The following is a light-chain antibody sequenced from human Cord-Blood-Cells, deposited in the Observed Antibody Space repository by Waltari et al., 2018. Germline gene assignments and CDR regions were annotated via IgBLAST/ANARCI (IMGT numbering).Light chain of an antibody. CDR3: NSRDSSGNHVV. CDR2: GKN. CDR1: RLSSYD. Sequence: SSELTQDPAVSVALGQTVRLTCQGARLSSYDALLYQQKPGQAPVLVIYGKNNRPSGIPDRFSGSSSGNTASLTITGAQAEDEADYYCNSRDSSGNHVVFGGGTKLTVL. V-gene: IGLV3-19*01. J-gene: IGLJ2*01.